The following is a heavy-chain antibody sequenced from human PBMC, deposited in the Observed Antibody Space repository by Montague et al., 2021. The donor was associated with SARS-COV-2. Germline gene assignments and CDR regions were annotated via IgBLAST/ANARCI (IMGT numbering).Heavy chain of an antibody. D-gene: IGHD2-21*02. CDR3: AREYCGGDCYFYWYFDL. Sequence: CAISGDSVPSNIATWNWIRQSPSRGLEWLGRTYYRSKWYNDYAVSVQSRVIINPDTSNSRISLQLNSVTPEDTAVYYCAREYCGGDCYFYWYFDLWGRGTLVTVS. V-gene: IGHV6-1*01. J-gene: IGHJ2*01. CDR1: GDSVPSNIAT. CDR2: TYYRSKWYN.